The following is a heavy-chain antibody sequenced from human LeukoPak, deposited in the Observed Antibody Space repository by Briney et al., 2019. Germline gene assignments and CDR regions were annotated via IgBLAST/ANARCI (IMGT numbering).Heavy chain of an antibody. J-gene: IGHJ6*02. Sequence: GGSLRLSCAASGFTFSSYAMSWVRQAPGKGLEWVSAISGSGGSTYYADSVKGRFTISRDNSKNTLYLQMNSLRAEDTAVYYCAREGKHYYYYGMDVWGQGTTVTVSS. CDR2: ISGSGGST. CDR3: AREGKHYYYYGMDV. CDR1: GFTFSSYA. V-gene: IGHV3-23*01.